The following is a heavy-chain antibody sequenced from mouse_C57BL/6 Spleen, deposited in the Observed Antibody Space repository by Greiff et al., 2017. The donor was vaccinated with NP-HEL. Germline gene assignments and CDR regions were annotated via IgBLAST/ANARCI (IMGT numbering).Heavy chain of an antibody. CDR3: ARGTTVVLDY. D-gene: IGHD1-1*01. J-gene: IGHJ2*01. CDR2: IYPGDGDT. CDR1: GYAFSSSW. Sequence: LEESGPELVKPGASVKISCKASGYAFSSSWMNWVKQRPGKGLEWIGRIYPGDGDTNYNGKFKGKATLTADKSSSTAYMQLSSLTSEDSAVYFCARGTTVVLDYSGQGTTLTVSS. V-gene: IGHV1-82*01.